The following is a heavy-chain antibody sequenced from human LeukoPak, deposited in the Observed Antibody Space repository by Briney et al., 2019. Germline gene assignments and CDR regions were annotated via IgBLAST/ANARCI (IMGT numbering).Heavy chain of an antibody. CDR2: INPNSGGT. Sequence: ASVKVSCKASGYTFTGYYIHWVRQAPGQGPEWMGWINPNSGGTKYAQKFQGRVTMTRDTSISTAKMELSRLRSDDTAVYYCARGHDFWSGYYTYYWGQGTLVTVSS. V-gene: IGHV1-2*02. J-gene: IGHJ4*02. CDR3: ARGHDFWSGYYTYY. D-gene: IGHD3-3*01. CDR1: GYTFTGYY.